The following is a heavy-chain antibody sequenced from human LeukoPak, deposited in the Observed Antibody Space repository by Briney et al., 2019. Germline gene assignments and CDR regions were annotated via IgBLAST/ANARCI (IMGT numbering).Heavy chain of an antibody. CDR1: GGSITNYN. CDR2: ISDSVSS. Sequence: SESLSLTCTVSGGSITNYNWNWIRHPPGKGLEFIGPISDSVSSLSILSLQSRVTISVDTSKNQLSLRLSSVTASDTAVDHCARRRIGDLTIGSDTWFDPWGQGALVTVSS. V-gene: IGHV4-59*08. CDR3: ARRRIGDLTIGSDTWFDP. D-gene: IGHD2-15*01. J-gene: IGHJ5*02.